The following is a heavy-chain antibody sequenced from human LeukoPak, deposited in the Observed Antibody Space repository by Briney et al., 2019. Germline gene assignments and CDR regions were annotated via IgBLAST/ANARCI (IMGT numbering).Heavy chain of an antibody. Sequence: QTGGSLRLSCAASGFTFSSYAMSWVRQAPGKGLEWVSAISGSGGSTYYADSVKGRFTISRDNSKNTLYLQMNSLRAEDTAVYYCARGGSYGDYGFSGWFDPWGQGTLVTVSS. CDR3: ARGGSYGDYGFSGWFDP. D-gene: IGHD4-17*01. V-gene: IGHV3-23*01. CDR2: ISGSGGST. CDR1: GFTFSSYA. J-gene: IGHJ5*02.